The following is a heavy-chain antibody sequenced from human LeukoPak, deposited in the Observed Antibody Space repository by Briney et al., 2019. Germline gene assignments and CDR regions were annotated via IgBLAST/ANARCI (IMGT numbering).Heavy chain of an antibody. D-gene: IGHD2-15*01. Sequence: SESLSLTCTVFGCSISGYYWSWIRQPPGKGLEWIGYMYYSGSPNYNPSLKSRVTISVDTSKNQFSLRLSSVTAADTAVYFCARGVAAPTVDNWGQGALVTVSS. V-gene: IGHV4-59*01. J-gene: IGHJ4*02. CDR3: ARGVAAPTVDN. CDR2: MYYSGSP. CDR1: GCSISGYY.